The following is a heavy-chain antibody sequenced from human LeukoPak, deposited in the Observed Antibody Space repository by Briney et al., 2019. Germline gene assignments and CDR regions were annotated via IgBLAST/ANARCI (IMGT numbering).Heavy chain of an antibody. D-gene: IGHD3-22*01. CDR2: ISGSGGST. V-gene: IGHV3-23*01. CDR1: GFTFSSYA. Sequence: GGSLRLSCAASGFTFSSYAMSWVRQAPGKGLEWVSAISGSGGSTYYADSVKGRFTISRDNSKNKLYLQMNSLRAEDTAVYYCAKDRESGYYYYYFDYWGQGTLVTVSS. J-gene: IGHJ4*02. CDR3: AKDRESGYYYYYFDY.